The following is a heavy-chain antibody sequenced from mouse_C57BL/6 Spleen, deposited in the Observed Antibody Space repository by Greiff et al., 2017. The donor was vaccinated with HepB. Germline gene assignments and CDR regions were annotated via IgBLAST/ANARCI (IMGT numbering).Heavy chain of an antibody. V-gene: IGHV5-4*01. CDR1: GFTFSSYA. J-gene: IGHJ2*01. CDR3: AREENLAYFDY. Sequence: EVQGVESGGGLVKPGGSLKLSCAASGFTFSSYAMSWVRQTPEKRLEWVATISDGGSYTYYPDNVKGRFTISRDNAKNNLYLQMSHLKSEDTAMYYCAREENLAYFDYWGQGTTLTVSS. CDR2: ISDGGSYT.